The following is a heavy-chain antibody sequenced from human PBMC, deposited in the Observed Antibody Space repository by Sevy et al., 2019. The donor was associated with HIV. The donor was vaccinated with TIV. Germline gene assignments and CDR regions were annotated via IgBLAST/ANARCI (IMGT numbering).Heavy chain of an antibody. CDR3: AKNTAALGVGGFDY. CDR1: GFTFSYSG. Sequence: GGCLRLSCAASGFTFSYSGMHWVRQAPGKGLEWLTFIQFDGSSQYYADSVKGRFTILRDNSKNTLYLQMNSLRGDDTAVYYCAKNTAALGVGGFDYWGQGALVTVSS. CDR2: IQFDGSSQ. V-gene: IGHV3-30*02. D-gene: IGHD3-10*01. J-gene: IGHJ4*02.